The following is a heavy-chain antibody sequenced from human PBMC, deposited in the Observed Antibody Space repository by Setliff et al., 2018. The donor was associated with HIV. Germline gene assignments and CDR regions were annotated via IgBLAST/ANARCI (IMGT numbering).Heavy chain of an antibody. CDR3: ARGQGCGGGCHYAFEM. V-gene: IGHV4-38-2*02. D-gene: IGHD2-21*02. J-gene: IGHJ3*02. Sequence: ASETLSLTCTVSGDSISSDFYWGWIRQPPGKGLEWIGSIYHSGNTYYMPSLQSRVTISVDMSKNQFSLTLNSVTAADTAVYYCARGQGCGGGCHYAFEMWGQGTMVTVSS. CDR1: GDSISSDFY. CDR2: IYHSGNT.